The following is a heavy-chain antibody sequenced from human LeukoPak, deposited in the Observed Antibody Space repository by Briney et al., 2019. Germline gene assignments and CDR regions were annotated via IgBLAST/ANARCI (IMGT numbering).Heavy chain of an antibody. V-gene: IGHV4-38-2*02. J-gene: IGHJ5*02. CDR3: ARESYGSGMIGPLTWFDP. CDR1: GYSISSGYY. Sequence: SETLSLTCTVSGYSISSGYYWGWIRQPPGKGLEWIGSIYHSGSTYYNPSLKSRVTISVDTSKNQFSLKLSSVTAADTAVYYCARESYGSGMIGPLTWFDPWGQGTLVTVSS. D-gene: IGHD3-10*01. CDR2: IYHSGST.